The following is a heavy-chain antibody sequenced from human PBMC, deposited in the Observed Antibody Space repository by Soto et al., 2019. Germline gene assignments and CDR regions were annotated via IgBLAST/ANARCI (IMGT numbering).Heavy chain of an antibody. Sequence: GGSLRLSCAASGFTFSSYAMAWVRQAPGKGLEWVSSISGSGDRTYYADSVKGRFTISRDNSKNTLSLQMNRLRAEDTALYYCARGPYTDSSEWFDPWGQGTLVTVS. CDR2: ISGSGDRT. D-gene: IGHD2-2*02. V-gene: IGHV3-23*01. CDR1: GFTFSSYA. J-gene: IGHJ5*02. CDR3: ARGPYTDSSEWFDP.